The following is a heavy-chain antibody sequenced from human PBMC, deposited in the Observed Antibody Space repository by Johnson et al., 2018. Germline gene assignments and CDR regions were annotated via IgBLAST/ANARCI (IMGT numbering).Heavy chain of an antibody. Sequence: QVQLVQSGGGVVQPGRSLRLSCAASGFTFSSYVMHWVRQAPGKGLEWVAVIWYDGSNKYYADSVKGRFTISRDNSKNTLYLQMNSLRAGDTAVYSCARWGTYSGSLGNIFWGQGTMVTVSS. J-gene: IGHJ3*01. CDR1: GFTFSSYV. V-gene: IGHV3-33*01. CDR3: ARWGTYSGSLGNIF. D-gene: IGHD1-26*01. CDR2: IWYDGSNK.